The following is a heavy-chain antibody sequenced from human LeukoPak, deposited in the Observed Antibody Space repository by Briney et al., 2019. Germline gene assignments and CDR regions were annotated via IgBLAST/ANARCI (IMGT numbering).Heavy chain of an antibody. CDR3: ARKYYDYWSGYSIPFDH. CDR2: IKRDGSEK. V-gene: IGHV3-7*01. D-gene: IGHD3-3*01. CDR1: GFTFSNYW. Sequence: GGSLRLSCVASGFTFSNYWMSWVRQAPGKGLEWVANIKRDGSEKYYVDSVKGRFTISRDNAKNPLYLQMNSLRAEDTAVYYCARKYYDYWSGYSIPFDHWGQGILVTVSS. J-gene: IGHJ4*02.